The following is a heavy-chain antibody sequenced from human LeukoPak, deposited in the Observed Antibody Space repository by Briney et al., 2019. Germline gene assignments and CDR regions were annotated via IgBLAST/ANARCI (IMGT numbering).Heavy chain of an antibody. Sequence: GGSLRLSCAASGFTFSNAWMSWVRQAPGKGLEWVGRIKSKTDGGTTDYTAPVKGRFTITRDDSKNTLYLQMNSLKTEDTAVYYCTTGPFDYYGSASYLANGMDVWGQGTTVTVSS. J-gene: IGHJ6*02. CDR3: TTGPFDYYGSASYLANGMDV. CDR2: IKSKTDGGTT. CDR1: GFTFSNAW. D-gene: IGHD3-10*01. V-gene: IGHV3-15*01.